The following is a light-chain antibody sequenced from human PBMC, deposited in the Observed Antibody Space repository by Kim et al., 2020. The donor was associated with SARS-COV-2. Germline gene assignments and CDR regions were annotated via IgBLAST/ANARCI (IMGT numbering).Light chain of an antibody. CDR3: SSYTIRDTLV. J-gene: IGLJ1*01. Sequence: QSALTQPASVSGSPGQSITISCTGTSSDIGGYNFVSWYQQHPGKAPKLLIYDVSNAVSNRFSGSKSGNTASLTISGLQAEDEADYYCSSYTIRDTLVFGTGTKVTVL. CDR2: DVS. V-gene: IGLV2-14*03. CDR1: SSDIGGYNF.